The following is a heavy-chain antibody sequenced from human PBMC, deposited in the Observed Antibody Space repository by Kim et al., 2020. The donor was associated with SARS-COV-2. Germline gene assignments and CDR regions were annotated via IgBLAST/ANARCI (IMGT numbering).Heavy chain of an antibody. Sequence: GGSLRLSCAASGFTFSNYAVNWVRQVPGKGLEWVSAISGRGSGGSTYYADSVKGRFTISRDNSKNTLYLQMNSLGVEDTAIYYCARDQAIRGPNWFDPWGQGTLVTVSS. D-gene: IGHD2-21*01. CDR2: ISGRGSGGST. CDR1: GFTFSNYA. CDR3: ARDQAIRGPNWFDP. J-gene: IGHJ5*02. V-gene: IGHV3-23*01.